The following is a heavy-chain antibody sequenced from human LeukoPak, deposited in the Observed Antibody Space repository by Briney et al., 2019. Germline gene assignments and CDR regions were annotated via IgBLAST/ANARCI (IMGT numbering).Heavy chain of an antibody. J-gene: IGHJ4*02. CDR3: ARVSGDAFDY. CDR1: GYSIGRGYH. Sequence: SETLSLTCTVSGYSIGRGYHWGWIRQSPGKGLEWIGSVSHSGNTYHNPSLMSRVTISVDTSKNQFSLKMNSVTAADTAVYYCARVSGDAFDYWGQGTLVTVSS. D-gene: IGHD4-17*01. CDR2: VSHSGNT. V-gene: IGHV4-38-2*02.